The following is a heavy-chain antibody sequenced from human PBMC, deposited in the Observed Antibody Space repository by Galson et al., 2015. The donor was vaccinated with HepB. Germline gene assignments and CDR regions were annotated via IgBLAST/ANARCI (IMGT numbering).Heavy chain of an antibody. D-gene: IGHD3-16*01. Sequence: QSGAEVKKPGESLKISCEGSGYTFTNYWIGWVRQMPGKGLEWMGIIFPGDSDSRYSPSFRGQVTMSADKSISTAYLQWSSLKASDTAMYYCARSFGPGNFDYWGRGTLVTVSS. CDR3: ARSFGPGNFDY. CDR1: GYTFTNYW. CDR2: IFPGDSDS. J-gene: IGHJ4*02. V-gene: IGHV5-51*01.